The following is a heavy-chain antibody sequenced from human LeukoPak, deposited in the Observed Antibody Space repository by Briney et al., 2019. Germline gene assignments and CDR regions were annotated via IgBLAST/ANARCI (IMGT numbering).Heavy chain of an antibody. CDR2: INPSGGST. D-gene: IGHD3-22*01. CDR3: ASGVRGYYDSSGYYYVWGYFQQ. CDR1: GYTFTSYY. J-gene: IGHJ1*01. V-gene: IGHV1-46*01. Sequence: GASVKVSCKASGYTFTSYYMHWVRQAPGQGLEWMGIINPSGGSTSYAQKFQGRVTMTRDMSTSTVYMELSSLRSEDTAVYYCASGVRGYYDSSGYYYVWGYFQQWGQGTLVTVSS.